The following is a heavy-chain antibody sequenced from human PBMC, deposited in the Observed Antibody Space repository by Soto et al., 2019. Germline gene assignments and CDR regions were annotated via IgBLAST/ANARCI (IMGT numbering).Heavy chain of an antibody. J-gene: IGHJ5*02. CDR1: SGSISSTIYS. D-gene: IGHD2-15*01. CDR3: PRQCRGVTCHWFVP. CDR2: IFYSGST. Sequence: QLQLQESGPGLVKPSETLSLTCTVSSGSISSTIYSWDWIRQPPGKGLEWIGSIFYSGSTYYNPSLKSRVTVSVDTSKNQFSLTLSSVTAADTAVYYCPRQCRGVTCHWFVPWGQGTLVTVSS. V-gene: IGHV4-39*01.